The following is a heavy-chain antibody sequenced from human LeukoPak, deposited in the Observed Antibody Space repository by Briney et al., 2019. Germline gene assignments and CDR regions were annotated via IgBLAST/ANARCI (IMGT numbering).Heavy chain of an antibody. CDR2: IYYSGST. J-gene: IGHJ5*02. CDR1: GGSISSYY. Sequence: SETLSLTCTVSGGSISSYYWGWIRQPPGKGLEWIGSIYYSGSTYYNPSLKSRVTISVDTSKNQFSLKLSSVTAADTAVYYCARDLNDIVVVTAMNWFDPWGQGTLVTVSS. V-gene: IGHV4-39*07. CDR3: ARDLNDIVVVTAMNWFDP. D-gene: IGHD2-21*02.